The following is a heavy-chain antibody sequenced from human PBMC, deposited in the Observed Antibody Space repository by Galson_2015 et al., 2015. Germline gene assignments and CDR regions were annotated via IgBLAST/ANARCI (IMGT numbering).Heavy chain of an antibody. J-gene: IGHJ4*02. D-gene: IGHD5-18*01. V-gene: IGHV5-51*01. Sequence: QSGAEVKKPGESLTISCTGSGYTFSNYWIGWVRQMPGKGLEWMGIIYPGDSDTRYSPSFQGQVTISADKSINTAFLQWSSLEASDTAMYYCARRGNTYGYSDYWGQGTLVAVSS. CDR3: ARRGNTYGYSDY. CDR2: IYPGDSDT. CDR1: GYTFSNYW.